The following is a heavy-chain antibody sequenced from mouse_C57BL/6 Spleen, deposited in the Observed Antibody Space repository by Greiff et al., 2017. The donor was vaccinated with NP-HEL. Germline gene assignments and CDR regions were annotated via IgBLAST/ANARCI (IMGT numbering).Heavy chain of an antibody. CDR2: IDPETGGT. V-gene: IGHV1-15*01. CDR3: TRGGWLNFDY. D-gene: IGHD2-3*01. Sequence: VQLQQSGAELVRPGASVTLSCKASGYTFTDYEMHWVKQTPVHGLEWIGAIDPETGGTAYNQKFKGKAILTADKSSSTAYMELRSLTSEDSAVYYCTRGGWLNFDYWGQGTTLTVSS. J-gene: IGHJ2*01. CDR1: GYTFTDYE.